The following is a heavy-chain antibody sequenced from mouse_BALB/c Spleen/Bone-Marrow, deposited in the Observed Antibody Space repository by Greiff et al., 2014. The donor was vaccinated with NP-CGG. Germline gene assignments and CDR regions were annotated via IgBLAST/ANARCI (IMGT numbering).Heavy chain of an antibody. D-gene: IGHD2-4*01. CDR2: IYPGDGDT. CDR1: GYTFTSYW. V-gene: IGHV1-87*01. CDR3: AGGDYDYDDWFAY. Sequence: VQLQQSGAELARPGASVKLSCKASGYTFTSYWMQWVKQRPGQGLEWIGAIYPGDGDTRYTQKFKGKATLTADKSSSTAYMQLXSXXXXDSXVYYCAGGDYDYDDWFAYWGQGTLVTVTA. J-gene: IGHJ3*01.